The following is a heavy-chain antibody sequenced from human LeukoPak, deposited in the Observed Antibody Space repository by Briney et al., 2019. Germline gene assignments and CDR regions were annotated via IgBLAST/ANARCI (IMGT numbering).Heavy chain of an antibody. J-gene: IGHJ4*02. CDR2: IHYSGST. V-gene: IGHV4-59*11. CDR1: GGSISSHY. CDR3: ARGGAVAGPHY. D-gene: IGHD6-19*01. Sequence: KASETLSLTCTVSGGSISSHYWSWIRQPPGKELEWIAYIHYSGSTNYNPSLKSRVTISVDTSKNQFSLKLSSVTAADTAVYYCARGGAVAGPHYWGQGTLVTVSS.